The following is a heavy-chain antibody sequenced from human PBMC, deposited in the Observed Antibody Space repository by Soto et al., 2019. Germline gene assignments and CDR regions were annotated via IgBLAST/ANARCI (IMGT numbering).Heavy chain of an antibody. D-gene: IGHD6-19*01. CDR2: IYPGDSDT. Sequence: PGESLKISCKGSGYSFTSYWIGWVRQMPGKGLEWMGIIYPGDSDTRYSPSFQGQVTISADKSISTAYLQWSSLKASDTAMYYCARLVSEQWLGTYYYYGMDVWGQGTTVTVSS. J-gene: IGHJ6*02. V-gene: IGHV5-51*01. CDR1: GYSFTSYW. CDR3: ARLVSEQWLGTYYYYGMDV.